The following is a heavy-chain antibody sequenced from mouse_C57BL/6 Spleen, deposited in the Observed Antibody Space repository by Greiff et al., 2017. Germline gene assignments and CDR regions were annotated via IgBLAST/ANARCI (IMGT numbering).Heavy chain of an antibody. CDR1: GYSITSGYY. CDR3: ASGEGTYYSNPPWFAY. Sequence: EVKLQESGPGLVKPSQSLSLTCSVTGYSITSGYYWNWIRQFPGNKLEWMGYISYDGSNNYNPSLKNRISITRDTSKYQFFLKLNSVTTEDTATYYCASGEGTYYSNPPWFAYWGQGTLVTVSA. J-gene: IGHJ3*01. CDR2: ISYDGSN. V-gene: IGHV3-6*01. D-gene: IGHD2-5*01.